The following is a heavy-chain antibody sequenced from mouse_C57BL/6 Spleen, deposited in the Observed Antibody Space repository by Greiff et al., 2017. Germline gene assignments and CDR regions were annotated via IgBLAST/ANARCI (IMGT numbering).Heavy chain of an antibody. CDR1: GYTFTSYW. D-gene: IGHD1-1*01. V-gene: IGHV1-52*01. CDR3: ARGYRNYGYYAMDY. J-gene: IGHJ4*01. Sequence: QVQLQQPGAELVRPGSSVKLSCKASGYTFTSYWMHWVKQRPIQGLEWIGNIDPSDSETHYNQKFKDKATLTVDKSSSTAYMQLSSLTSEDSAVYYGARGYRNYGYYAMDYWGQGTSVTAAS. CDR2: IDPSDSET.